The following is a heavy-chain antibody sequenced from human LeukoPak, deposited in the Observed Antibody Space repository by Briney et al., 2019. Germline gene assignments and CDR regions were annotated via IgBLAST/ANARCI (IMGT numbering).Heavy chain of an antibody. D-gene: IGHD2-15*01. CDR3: ARDRGFAVVVAATFTFDY. CDR1: GYTFTGYY. J-gene: IGHJ4*02. V-gene: IGHV1-2*02. Sequence: ASVKVSCKASGYTFTGYYMHWVRQAPGQGLEWMGWINPNSGGTNYAQNFQGRVTMARDTSISTAYMELSRLRSDDTAVYYCARDRGFAVVVAATFTFDYWGQGTLVTVSS. CDR2: INPNSGGT.